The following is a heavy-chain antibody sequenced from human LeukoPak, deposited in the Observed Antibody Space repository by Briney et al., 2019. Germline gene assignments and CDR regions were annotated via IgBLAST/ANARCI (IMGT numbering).Heavy chain of an antibody. V-gene: IGHV4-4*07. J-gene: IGHJ4*02. CDR1: GGSISSYY. D-gene: IGHD3-3*01. CDR2: IYTSGST. Sequence: SETLSLTCTVSGGSISSYYWSWIRQPAGKGLEWIGRIYTSGSTNYNPSLKSRVTMSVDTSKNQFSLKLSSVTAADTAVYYCARASDDFWSGYYLDTAPVFDYWGQGTLVGVSS. CDR3: ARASDDFWSGYYLDTAPVFDY.